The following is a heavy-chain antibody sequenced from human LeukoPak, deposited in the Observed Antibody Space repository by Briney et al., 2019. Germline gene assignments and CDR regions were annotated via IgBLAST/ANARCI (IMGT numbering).Heavy chain of an antibody. J-gene: IGHJ4*02. V-gene: IGHV3-23*01. Sequence: PGGSLRLCCAASGFTFSSYAMSWVRQAPGKGLEWVSAIGCSGGSTYYADSVKGRFTISRDNSKNTLYLQMNSLRAEDTAVYYCAKASPSSSWPPTSYWGQGTLVTVSS. D-gene: IGHD6-13*01. CDR1: GFTFSSYA. CDR2: IGCSGGST. CDR3: AKASPSSSWPPTSY.